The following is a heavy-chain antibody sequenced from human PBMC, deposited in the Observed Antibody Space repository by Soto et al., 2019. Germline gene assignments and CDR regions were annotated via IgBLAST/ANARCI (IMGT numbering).Heavy chain of an antibody. CDR1: GDSVSSNSAA. CDR3: ARDGSIAARIYYYGMDV. J-gene: IGHJ6*02. V-gene: IGHV6-1*01. CDR2: TYYRSKWYN. D-gene: IGHD6-6*01. Sequence: SQTLSLTRAISGDSVSSNSAAWNWIRQSPSRGLEWLGRTYYRSKWYNDYAVSVKSRITINPDTSKNQFSLQLNSVTPEDTAVYYCARDGSIAARIYYYGMDVWGQGTTVTVSS.